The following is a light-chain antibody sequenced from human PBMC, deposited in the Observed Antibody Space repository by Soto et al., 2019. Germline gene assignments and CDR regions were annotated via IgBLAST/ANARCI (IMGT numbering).Light chain of an antibody. CDR1: SSDVGGYNY. CDR2: EVS. Sequence: QSALTQPPSASGAPGQSVTISCTGTSSDVGGYNYVSWYQQHPGKPPKLMIYEVSKRPSGVPDRFSGSKSGNTASLTVSGLQAEDEADYYCSSYAGSNNLVFGGGTKLTV. V-gene: IGLV2-8*01. J-gene: IGLJ2*01. CDR3: SSYAGSNNLV.